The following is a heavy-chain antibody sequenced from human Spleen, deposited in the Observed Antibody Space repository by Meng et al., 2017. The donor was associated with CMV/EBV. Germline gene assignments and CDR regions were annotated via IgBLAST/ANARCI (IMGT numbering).Heavy chain of an antibody. V-gene: IGHV3-23*01. CDR2: ISGGGGSS. Sequence: GESLKISCAASGFTFNNYAMAWVRQAPGKALEWVSGISGGGGSSFHADSVKGRFTISRGNSKNTLYLQMSSLRAEDTALYYCAKGQTSTWNAYFDSWGQGALVTVSS. J-gene: IGHJ4*02. CDR3: AKGQTSTWNAYFDS. CDR1: GFTFNNYA. D-gene: IGHD6-13*01.